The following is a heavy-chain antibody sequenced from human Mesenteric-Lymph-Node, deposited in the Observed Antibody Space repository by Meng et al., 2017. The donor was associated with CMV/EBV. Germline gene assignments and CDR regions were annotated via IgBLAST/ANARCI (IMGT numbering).Heavy chain of an antibody. Sequence: FTVSTNYMTWVRQAPGKGLEWVSIIYSGDTTFYSDSVKGRFTTSRDNSKNTLYLQMNSLRTEDTAVYYCARARGGLLQSLHWFLFDYWGQGTLVTVSS. V-gene: IGHV3-66*02. CDR2: IYSGDTT. D-gene: IGHD3-3*01. CDR3: ARARGGLLQSLHWFLFDY. CDR1: FTVSTNY. J-gene: IGHJ4*02.